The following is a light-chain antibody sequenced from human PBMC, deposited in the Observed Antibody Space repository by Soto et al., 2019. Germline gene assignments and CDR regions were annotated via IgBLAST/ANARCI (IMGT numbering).Light chain of an antibody. Sequence: EIVLTQSPATLSLSPGERATLSCRASQSVSSYLAWYQQKPGQAPRLPIYDASNRATGIPARFSGSGSGTDFTFTISSLEPEDFAVYYCQQRSNWPTFGQGTKVDIK. V-gene: IGKV3-11*01. CDR2: DAS. CDR3: QQRSNWPT. J-gene: IGKJ1*01. CDR1: QSVSSY.